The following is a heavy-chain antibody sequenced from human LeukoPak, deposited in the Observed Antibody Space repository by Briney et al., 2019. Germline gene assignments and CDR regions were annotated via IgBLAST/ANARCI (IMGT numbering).Heavy chain of an antibody. V-gene: IGHV1-2*04. CDR2: INPNSGGT. J-gene: IGHJ4*02. Sequence: ASVKVSCKASGYTFAGYYMHWVRQAPGQGLEWMGWINPNSGGTNYAQQFQGWVTMTRDTSINTAYMELNWLRSDDTAVYYCARALLGDGAADLWGQGTLVTVSS. CDR1: GYTFAGYY. CDR3: ARALLGDGAADL. D-gene: IGHD1-26*01.